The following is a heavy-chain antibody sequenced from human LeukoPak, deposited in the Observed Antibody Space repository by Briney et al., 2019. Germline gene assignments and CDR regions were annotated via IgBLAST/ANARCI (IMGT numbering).Heavy chain of an antibody. Sequence: GGSLRLSCAASGFTFSSHGMHWVRQAPGKGLEWVAVIWYDGSNKYYADSVKGRFTISRDNSKNTLYLQMNSLRAEDTAVYYCARNYYDSSGYIDYWGQGTLVTVSS. D-gene: IGHD3-22*01. CDR2: IWYDGSNK. V-gene: IGHV3-33*01. CDR3: ARNYYDSSGYIDY. CDR1: GFTFSSHG. J-gene: IGHJ4*02.